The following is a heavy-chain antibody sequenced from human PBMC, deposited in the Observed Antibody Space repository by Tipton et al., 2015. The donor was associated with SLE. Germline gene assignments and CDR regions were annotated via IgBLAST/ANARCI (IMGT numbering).Heavy chain of an antibody. Sequence: GSLRLSCAASGFTVSSNYMSWVRQAPGKGLEWVSVIYSGGSTYYADSVKGRFTISRHNPKNTLYLQMNSLRAEDTAVYYCARERPGDCSSTSCPGGYYFDYWGQGTLVTVSS. CDR1: GFTVSSNY. V-gene: IGHV3-53*04. CDR2: IYSGGST. D-gene: IGHD2-2*01. CDR3: ARERPGDCSSTSCPGGYYFDY. J-gene: IGHJ4*02.